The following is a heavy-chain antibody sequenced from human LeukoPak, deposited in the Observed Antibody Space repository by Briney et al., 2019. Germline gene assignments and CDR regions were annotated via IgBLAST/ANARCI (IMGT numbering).Heavy chain of an antibody. J-gene: IGHJ6*02. D-gene: IGHD5-12*01. CDR3: GRLMGGYDSYFYGMDV. Sequence: PGGSLRLSCAASGFTFSSFGMQWVRQAPGKGLEWEAVISYDGSNKLYTDSVKGRFTLSRHNSENTVYLKMNSLRLEDTAVYYCGRLMGGYDSYFYGMDVWGQGTTVTVSS. CDR2: ISYDGSNK. V-gene: IGHV3-30*03. CDR1: GFTFSSFG.